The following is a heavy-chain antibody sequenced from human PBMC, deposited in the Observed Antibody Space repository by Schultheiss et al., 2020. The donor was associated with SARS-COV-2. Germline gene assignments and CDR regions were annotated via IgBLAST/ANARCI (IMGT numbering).Heavy chain of an antibody. V-gene: IGHV4-59*10. D-gene: IGHD3-10*01. J-gene: IGHJ4*02. CDR3: ATESNGVWFGENYYFDY. CDR1: GGSFSSYY. CDR2: IYTSGST. Sequence: SQTLSLTCAVYGGSFSSYYWSWIRQLAGKGLEWIGRIYTSGSTNYNPSLKSRVTMSVDTSKNQFSLKLSSVTAADTAVYYCATESNGVWFGENYYFDYWGQGTLVTVSS.